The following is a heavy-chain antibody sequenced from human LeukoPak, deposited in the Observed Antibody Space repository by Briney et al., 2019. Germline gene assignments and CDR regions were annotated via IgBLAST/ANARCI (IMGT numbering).Heavy chain of an antibody. D-gene: IGHD5-12*01. CDR1: GFTFSSYG. CDR3: AGVVATIQDAFDI. Sequence: PGGSLRLSCAASGFTFSSYGMHWVRQAPGKGLEWVAFIRYDGSNKYYADSVKGRFTISRDNSKNTLYLQMNSLRAEDTAVYYCAGVVATIQDAFDIWGQGTMVTVSS. CDR2: IRYDGSNK. V-gene: IGHV3-30*02. J-gene: IGHJ3*02.